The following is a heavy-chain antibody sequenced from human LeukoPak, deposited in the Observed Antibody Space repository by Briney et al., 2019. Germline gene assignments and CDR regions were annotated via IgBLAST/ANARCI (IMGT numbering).Heavy chain of an antibody. V-gene: IGHV3-20*04. CDR3: ARWDYYDSSGYLVY. CDR2: INWNGGST. J-gene: IGHJ4*02. Sequence: GGSLRLSCAASGFTFSSYWMHWVRQAPGKGLEWVSGINWNGGSTGYADSVKGRFTISRDNAKNSLYLQMNSLRAEDTALYYCARWDYYDSSGYLVYWGQGTLVTVSS. CDR1: GFTFSSYW. D-gene: IGHD3-22*01.